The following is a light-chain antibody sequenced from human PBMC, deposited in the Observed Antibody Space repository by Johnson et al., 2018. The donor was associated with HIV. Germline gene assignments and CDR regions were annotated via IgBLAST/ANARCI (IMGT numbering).Light chain of an antibody. CDR1: SSDMGNYA. CDR3: GTWDSYLTAGV. V-gene: IGLV1-51*01. Sequence: QSVLTQPPSVSAAPGQKVTISCSGSSSDMGNYAVSWFQQLPGTAPKLLIYDNNERPSGIPDRFSASKSGTSATLGITGLQTGDEADYYCGTWDSYLTAGVFGSGTKVTVL. J-gene: IGLJ1*01. CDR2: DNN.